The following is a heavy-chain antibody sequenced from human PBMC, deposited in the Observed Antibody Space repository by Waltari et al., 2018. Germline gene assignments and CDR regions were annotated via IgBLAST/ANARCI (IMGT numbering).Heavy chain of an antibody. V-gene: IGHV3-23*01. CDR3: AKEGGHAFDY. J-gene: IGHJ4*02. CDR2: ISGSGGST. Sequence: VQLQESGPGLVKPSQTLSLTCTVSGGSISSGSYYWSWIRQPAGKGLEWVSAISGSGGSTYYADSVKGRFTISRDNSKNTLYLQMNSLRAEDTAVYYCAKEGGHAFDYWGQGTLVIVSS. CDR1: GGSISSGSYY.